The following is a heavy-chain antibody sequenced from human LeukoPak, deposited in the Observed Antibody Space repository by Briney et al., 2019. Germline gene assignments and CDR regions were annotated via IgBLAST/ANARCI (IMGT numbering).Heavy chain of an antibody. D-gene: IGHD3-10*01. CDR3: ARDVYYYGSGSYFLDY. V-gene: IGHV4-4*07. Sequence: SETLSLTCTVSGVSISSYYWSWIRQPAGKGLEWIGRIHTSGSTNYKSSLKSRVAMSVDTSKNQFSLKLNSVTAADTAVYYCARDVYYYGSGSYFLDYWGQGTLVTVSS. CDR2: IHTSGST. J-gene: IGHJ4*02. CDR1: GVSISSYY.